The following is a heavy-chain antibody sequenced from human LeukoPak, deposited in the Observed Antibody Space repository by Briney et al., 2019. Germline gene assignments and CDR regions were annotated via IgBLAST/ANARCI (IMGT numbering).Heavy chain of an antibody. J-gene: IGHJ4*02. V-gene: IGHV4-34*01. CDR3: ARRRGPFDY. CDR1: GGSFSGYY. CDR2: INHSGST. D-gene: IGHD3-10*01. Sequence: SETLSLTCAVYGGSFSGYYWSWIRQPPGKGLEWIGEINHSGSTNYNPSLKSRVTISVDTSKNQFSLKLRSVTAADTAVYYCARRRGPFDYWGQGTLVTVSS.